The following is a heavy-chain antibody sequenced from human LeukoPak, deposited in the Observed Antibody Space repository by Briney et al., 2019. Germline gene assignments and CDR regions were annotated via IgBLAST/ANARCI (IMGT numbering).Heavy chain of an antibody. CDR2: IYYSGSS. CDR3: ARGEMATTYYFDY. V-gene: IGHV4-31*03. J-gene: IGHJ4*02. D-gene: IGHD5-24*01. Sequence: PSETLSLTCTVPGDSISSGGFHWSWIRQHPGKGLEWIGYIYYSGSSYYNPSLESRVTISVDTSKNQFSLKLTSVTAADTAVYYCARGEMATTYYFDYWGQGTLVTVSS. CDR1: GDSISSGGFH.